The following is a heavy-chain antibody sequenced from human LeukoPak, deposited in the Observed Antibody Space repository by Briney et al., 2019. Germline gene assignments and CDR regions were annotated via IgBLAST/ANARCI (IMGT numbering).Heavy chain of an antibody. CDR1: GFTFDDYA. CDR3: AKVHYYGSGIFDY. D-gene: IGHD3-10*01. V-gene: IGHV3-9*01. CDR2: ISWNSGSI. J-gene: IGHJ4*02. Sequence: GGSLRLSCAASGFTFDDYAMHWVRQAPGKGLEWVSGISWNSGSIGYADSVKGRFTIYRDNAKNSLYLQMNSLRAEDTALYYCAKVHYYGSGIFDYWGQGTLVTVSS.